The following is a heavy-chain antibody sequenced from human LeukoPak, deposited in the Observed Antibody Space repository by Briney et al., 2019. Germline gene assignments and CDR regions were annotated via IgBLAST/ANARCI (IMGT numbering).Heavy chain of an antibody. CDR1: GFTLSSYS. CDR2: ISSSSSYI. D-gene: IGHD3-10*01. CDR3: AKDLIRGRSNNDYYFYYMDV. Sequence: GGSLRLSCAASGFTLSSYSMNWVRQAPGKGLEWVSSISSSSSYIYYADSVKGRFTISRDNAKNTLYLQMNSLRAEDTAMYYCAKDLIRGRSNNDYYFYYMDVWGKGTTVTVSS. V-gene: IGHV3-21*01. J-gene: IGHJ6*03.